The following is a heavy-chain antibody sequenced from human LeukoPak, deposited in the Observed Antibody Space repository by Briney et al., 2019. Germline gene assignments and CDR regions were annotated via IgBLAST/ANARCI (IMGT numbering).Heavy chain of an antibody. CDR2: IIPIFGTA. D-gene: IGHD1-1*01. CDR3: ARELERRYYYYGMDV. CDR1: GGTFSSYA. Sequence: SVKVSCKASGGTFSSYAISWVRQAPGQGLEWMGGIIPIFGTANYAQKFQGRVTITADESTSTAYTELSSLRSEDTAVYYCARELERRYYYYGMDVWGQGTTVTVSS. V-gene: IGHV1-69*01. J-gene: IGHJ6*02.